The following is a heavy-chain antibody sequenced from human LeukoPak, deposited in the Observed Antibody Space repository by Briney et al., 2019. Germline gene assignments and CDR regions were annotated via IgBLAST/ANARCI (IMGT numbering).Heavy chain of an antibody. CDR1: GFTVSYDY. V-gene: IGHV3-66*01. J-gene: IGHJ4*02. D-gene: IGHD6-6*01. Sequence: GSLRLSCAASGFTVSYDYVSWVRQAPGKGLEWVSIFYTGGSTYYADSMKGRFTISRDNSKNTLYLQLNSLRAEDTAVYFCARLYSGSSHGLYFDHWGQGTLVTVSS. CDR3: ARLYSGSSHGLYFDH. CDR2: FYTGGST.